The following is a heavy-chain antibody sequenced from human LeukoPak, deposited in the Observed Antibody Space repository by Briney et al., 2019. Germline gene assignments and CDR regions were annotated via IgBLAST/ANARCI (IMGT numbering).Heavy chain of an antibody. Sequence: SSETLSLTCTVSGGSISSSSYYWGWIRQPPGKGLEWIGSIYYSGSTYYNPSLKSRVTISVDTSKNQFSLKLSSVTAADTAVYYCARERGYDFWSGYYPRPYFDYWGQGTLVTVSS. J-gene: IGHJ4*02. CDR1: GGSISSSSYY. D-gene: IGHD3-3*01. CDR2: IYYSGST. V-gene: IGHV4-39*07. CDR3: ARERGYDFWSGYYPRPYFDY.